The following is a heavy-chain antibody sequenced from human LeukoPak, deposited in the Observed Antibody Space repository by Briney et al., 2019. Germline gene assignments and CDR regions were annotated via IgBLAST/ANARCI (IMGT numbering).Heavy chain of an antibody. CDR3: ARDAPTNGVWYSGFDY. V-gene: IGHV3-48*01. D-gene: IGHD2-8*01. CDR1: GFTLSTYS. Sequence: AGGSLRLSCAASGFTLSTYSMNWVRQAPGKGLEWVSYITSSSSTLYYADSVKGRFTISRDNAKHSLYLQMNSLRVEDTAAYYCARDAPTNGVWYSGFDYWGQGTLVTVSS. J-gene: IGHJ4*02. CDR2: ITSSSSTL.